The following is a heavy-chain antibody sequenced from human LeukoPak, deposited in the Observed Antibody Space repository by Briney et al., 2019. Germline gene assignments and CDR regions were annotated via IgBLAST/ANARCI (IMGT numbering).Heavy chain of an antibody. CDR3: ARQCSITSCL. V-gene: IGHV3-21*01. CDR2: ISSGSSSI. Sequence: PGGSLRLSCAASGFTFRNHYMNWVRQAPGKGLEWVSSISSGSSSICYADSVKGRFTVSRDNAKSSLYLQMNSLRAEDTAVYYCARQCSITSCLWGQGTLVTVSS. CDR1: GFTFRNHY. J-gene: IGHJ4*02. D-gene: IGHD2-2*01.